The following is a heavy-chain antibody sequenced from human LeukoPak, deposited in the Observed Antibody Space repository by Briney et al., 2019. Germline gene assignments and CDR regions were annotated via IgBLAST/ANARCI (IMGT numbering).Heavy chain of an antibody. J-gene: IGHJ4*02. Sequence: ASVKVSCKASGYTFTGYYMHWVRQAPGRGLEWMGWINPNSGGTNYAQKFQGRITMSRDTSITTAYMEMSRLRIDDTAVYYCATRSWLDYWGQGTLVTVSS. D-gene: IGHD6-13*01. V-gene: IGHV1-2*02. CDR2: INPNSGGT. CDR3: ATRSWLDY. CDR1: GYTFTGYY.